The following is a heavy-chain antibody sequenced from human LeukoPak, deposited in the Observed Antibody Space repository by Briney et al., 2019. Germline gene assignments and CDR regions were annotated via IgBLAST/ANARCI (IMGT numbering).Heavy chain of an antibody. V-gene: IGHV3-30*12. D-gene: IGHD3-3*01. J-gene: IGHJ4*02. CDR3: ARGRFTRGFDY. CDR1: GFTFSSYG. Sequence: PGGSLRLSCAASGFTFSSYGMHWVRQAPGKGLEWVAVISYDGSNKYYADSVKGRFTISRDNSKNTLYLQMNSLRAEDTAVYYCARGRFTRGFDYWGQGTLVTVSS. CDR2: ISYDGSNK.